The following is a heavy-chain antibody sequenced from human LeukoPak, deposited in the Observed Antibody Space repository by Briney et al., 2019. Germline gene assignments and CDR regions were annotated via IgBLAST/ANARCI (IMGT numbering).Heavy chain of an antibody. D-gene: IGHD3-10*01. CDR1: GSTFTSSA. Sequence: ASVKVSCKASGSTFTSSAMQWVRQARGQRLEWIGWIVVGSGNTNYAQKFQERVTITRDMSTSTAYMELSSLRSEDTAVYYCAADGYYYGSGSYYFDYWGQGTLVTVSS. J-gene: IGHJ4*02. V-gene: IGHV1-58*02. CDR2: IVVGSGNT. CDR3: AADGYYYGSGSYYFDY.